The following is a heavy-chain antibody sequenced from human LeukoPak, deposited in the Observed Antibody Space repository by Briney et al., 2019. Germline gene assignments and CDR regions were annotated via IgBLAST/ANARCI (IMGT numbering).Heavy chain of an antibody. CDR2: ITSSSSYA. V-gene: IGHV3-21*01. D-gene: IGHD5-12*01. CDR3: ARDPYSGHYGNDYYYYMDV. CDR1: GFTFSPCG. J-gene: IGHJ6*03. Sequence: GGSLRLSCAASGFTFSPCGMHWVRQAPGKRLEWVSSITSSSSYAFYADSVKGRFTISRDNAKSSLYLQMNNLRAEDTAVYYCARDPYSGHYGNDYYYYMDVWGKGTTVTISS.